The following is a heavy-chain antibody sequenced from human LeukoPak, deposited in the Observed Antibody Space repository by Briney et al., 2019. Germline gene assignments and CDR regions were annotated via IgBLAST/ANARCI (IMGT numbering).Heavy chain of an antibody. V-gene: IGHV3-11*04. D-gene: IGHD6-13*01. CDR2: ISSSGSTI. Sequence: GGSLRLSCAASGFTFSDYYMSWIRQAPGKGLEWVSYISSSGSTIYYADSVKGRFTISRDNAKNSLYLQMNSLGAEDTAVYYCASIAAADPFDYWGQGTLVTVSS. CDR1: GFTFSDYY. CDR3: ASIAAADPFDY. J-gene: IGHJ4*02.